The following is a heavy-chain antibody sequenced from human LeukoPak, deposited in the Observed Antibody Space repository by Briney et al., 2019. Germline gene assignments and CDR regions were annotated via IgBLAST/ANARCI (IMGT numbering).Heavy chain of an antibody. V-gene: IGHV2-70*04. CDR1: GCSFSTSGMR. CDR2: IDWDDDK. CDR3: ARIRVGATYFDY. D-gene: IGHD1-26*01. J-gene: IGHJ4*02. Sequence: SGPALVKPTQTLTLTCTFSGCSFSTSGMRVTWIREPPGKALEWLARIDWDDDKFYSTSLKTRLSISKDTSKNQVVLAMTNMDHVDTATYYCARIRVGATYFDYWGQGTLVTVSS.